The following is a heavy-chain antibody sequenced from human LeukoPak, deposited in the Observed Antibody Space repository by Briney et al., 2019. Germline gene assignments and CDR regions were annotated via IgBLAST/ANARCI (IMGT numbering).Heavy chain of an antibody. D-gene: IGHD2-21*02. J-gene: IGHJ4*02. Sequence: ASVKDSCKASRYTFLPYYMHWVRQAPGQGREWMGIINPIGGSTRYAQKFQGRVTMTGDRSRSTVYMDLSSVRSDDTAVYYCARSRLLLDYWGQGTLVTVSS. CDR3: ARSRLLLDY. V-gene: IGHV1-46*01. CDR1: RYTFLPYY. CDR2: INPIGGST.